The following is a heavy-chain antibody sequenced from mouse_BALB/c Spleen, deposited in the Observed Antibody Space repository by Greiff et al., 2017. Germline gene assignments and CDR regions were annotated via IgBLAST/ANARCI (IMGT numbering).Heavy chain of an antibody. J-gene: IGHJ3*01. D-gene: IGHD2-4*01. Sequence: QVQLQQSGAELVRPGTCVKVSCKASGYAFTNYLVEWVKQRPGQGLAWIGVINRGSGGTNYNEKVKGKATLTADKSSSTAYMQLSSLTSDDSAVYNCAIEGDDYFCAYWGQGTLVTVSA. V-gene: IGHV1-54*01. CDR2: INRGSGGT. CDR3: AIEGDDYFCAY. CDR1: GYAFTNYL.